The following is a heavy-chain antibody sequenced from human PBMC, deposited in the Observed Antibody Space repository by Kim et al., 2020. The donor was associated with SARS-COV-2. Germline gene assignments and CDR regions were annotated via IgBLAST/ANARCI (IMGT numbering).Heavy chain of an antibody. CDR2: ISYSGST. CDR1: GGSISSSSYY. V-gene: IGHV4-39*01. J-gene: IGHJ5*02. Sequence: SETLSLTCTVSGGSISSSSYYWGWIRQPPGKGLEWIGSISYSGSTYYNPSLKSRVTISVDTSKNQFSLKLSSVTAADTAVYYCSASLDIFGRVWFDPWG. D-gene: IGHD3-9*01. CDR3: SASLDIFGRVWFDP.